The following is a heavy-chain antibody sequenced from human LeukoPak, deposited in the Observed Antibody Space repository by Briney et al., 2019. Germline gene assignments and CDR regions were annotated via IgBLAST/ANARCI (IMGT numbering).Heavy chain of an antibody. V-gene: IGHV4-34*01. CDR3: ARGRGIVGATTSPPFDY. CDR1: GGSFSGYY. D-gene: IGHD1-26*01. J-gene: IGHJ4*02. Sequence: SETLSLTCAVYGGSFSGYYWSWIRQPPGKGLEWIGEINHSGSTNYNPSLKSRVTISVDTSKNQFSLKLSSVTAADTAVYYCARGRGIVGATTSPPFDYWGQGTLITVSS. CDR2: INHSGST.